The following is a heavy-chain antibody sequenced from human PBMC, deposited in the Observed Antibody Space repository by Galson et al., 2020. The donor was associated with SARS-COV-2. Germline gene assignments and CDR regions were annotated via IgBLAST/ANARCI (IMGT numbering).Heavy chain of an antibody. J-gene: IGHJ4*02. Sequence: GESLKISCKASGYSFSSYGISWVRQAPGQGLEWMGWNSIYNGDTNYAQMFQGRVTMTRDTSTSTAYMELTSLTSDDTAVYYCARISVPHPPDYWGQGTLVTVSS. CDR2: NSIYNGDT. CDR3: ARISVPHPPDY. V-gene: IGHV1-18*01. D-gene: IGHD6-6*01. CDR1: GYSFSSYG.